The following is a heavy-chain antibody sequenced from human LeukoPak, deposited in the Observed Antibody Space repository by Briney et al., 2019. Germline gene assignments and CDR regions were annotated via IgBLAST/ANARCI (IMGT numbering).Heavy chain of an antibody. V-gene: IGHV4-4*07. Sequence: SETLSLTCTVSGASMSNSFWSWIRQPAGKGLEWIGRIYSSGRTNYNPSPKSRVTLSIDTSNNQFSLKLTSVTAADTALYYCARAPAGCGGTCSFDYWGQGTLVTVSS. CDR1: GASMSNSF. D-gene: IGHD2-15*01. CDR3: ARAPAGCGGTCSFDY. J-gene: IGHJ4*02. CDR2: IYSSGRT.